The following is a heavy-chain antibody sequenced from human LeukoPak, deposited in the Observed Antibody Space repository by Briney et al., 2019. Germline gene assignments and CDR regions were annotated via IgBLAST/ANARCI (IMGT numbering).Heavy chain of an antibody. CDR3: AREDVDITVATSGAFDI. J-gene: IGHJ3*02. D-gene: IGHD6-19*01. Sequence: GGSLRLSCAASGFAFSTYWMHWVRQAPGKGLVGVSRIISDGSSTSYVDSVKGRFTISRDNAKNTLYLQMNSLRAEDTAIYYCAREDVDITVATSGAFDIWGQGTMVTVSS. CDR1: GFAFSTYW. CDR2: IISDGSST. V-gene: IGHV3-74*01.